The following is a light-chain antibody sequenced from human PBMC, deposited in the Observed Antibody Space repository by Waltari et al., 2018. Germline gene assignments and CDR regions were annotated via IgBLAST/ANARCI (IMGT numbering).Light chain of an antibody. CDR2: KVS. CDR1: QSLVYSDGNTY. CDR3: QQANSFPLT. Sequence: DVVMTQSPLSLPVTLGQPASISCRSSQSLVYSDGNTYLNWFQQRPGQSPRRLIYKVSNRDSGVPDRFSGSGSGTEFTLTISSLQPEDFATYYCQQANSFPLTFGQGTKVEIK. J-gene: IGKJ1*01. V-gene: IGKV2-30*01.